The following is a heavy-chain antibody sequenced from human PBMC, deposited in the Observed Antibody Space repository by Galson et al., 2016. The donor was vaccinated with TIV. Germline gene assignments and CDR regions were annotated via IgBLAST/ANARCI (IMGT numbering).Heavy chain of an antibody. Sequence: SETLSLTCSVSGASIATSSNYWVWIRQPPGKGPEWIGTIFHSGTTYYNPSLKSRLTMSVDTSKRQFSLKLRSVTAADTAVYYCARFSSSWYDAFDIWGQGTMVTVPS. J-gene: IGHJ3*02. V-gene: IGHV4-39*01. CDR2: IFHSGTT. D-gene: IGHD6-13*01. CDR3: ARFSSSWYDAFDI. CDR1: GASIATSSNY.